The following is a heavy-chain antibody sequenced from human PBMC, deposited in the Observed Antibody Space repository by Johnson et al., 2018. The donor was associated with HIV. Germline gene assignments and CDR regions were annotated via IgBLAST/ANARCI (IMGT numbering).Heavy chain of an antibody. CDR2: ISSDGSST. CDR1: EFTFSRYW. CDR3: ARDSSSWYPPEDAFDI. Sequence: VQVVESGGGVVQPGRSLRLSCVASEFTFSRYWMNWVRQAPGKGLVWVSRISSDGSSTYYADSVKGRFTISRDNAKNTMFVQMNSLRAEDTAVYYCARDSSSWYPPEDAFDIWGQGTMVTVSS. J-gene: IGHJ3*02. V-gene: IGHV3-74*01. D-gene: IGHD6-13*01.